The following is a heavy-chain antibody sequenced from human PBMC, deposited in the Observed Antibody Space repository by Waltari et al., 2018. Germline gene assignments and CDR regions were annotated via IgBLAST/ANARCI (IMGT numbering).Heavy chain of an antibody. CDR3: ARDWNCTSTRCSDVFDI. J-gene: IGHJ3*02. CDR2: TSTNTGLK. CDR1: GYRFTTYG. D-gene: IGHD2-2*01. Sequence: QVQLVQSGTEVKSPGASVKVSCEASGYRFTTYGISWVRQAPGQGLEWMGWTSTNTGLKKYAQKFQGRVTMTTDTPTSTTYMELRSLRSDDTAVYYCARDWNCTSTRCSDVFDIWGQGTVVTVSS. V-gene: IGHV1-18*01.